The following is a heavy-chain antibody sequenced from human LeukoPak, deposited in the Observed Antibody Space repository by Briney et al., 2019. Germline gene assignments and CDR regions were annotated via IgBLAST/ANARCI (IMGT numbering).Heavy chain of an antibody. CDR3: ARGSARWFDP. CDR1: GFTFSDSY. V-gene: IGHV3-11*05. CDR2: ISSTSSHT. Sequence: GGSLRFSCAASGFTFSDSYMSWIRQAAGKGLEGISYISSTSSHTNYADSVKGRFTISRDNAKRSLYLQMNSLRAEDTAVYYCARGSARWFDPWGQGTLVTVSS. J-gene: IGHJ5*02.